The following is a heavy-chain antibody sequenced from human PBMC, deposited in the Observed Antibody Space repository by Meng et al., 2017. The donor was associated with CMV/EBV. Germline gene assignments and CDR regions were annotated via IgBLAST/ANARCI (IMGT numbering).Heavy chain of an antibody. J-gene: IGHJ6*02. CDR1: GFTFSNAW. CDR2: IKSKTDGGTT. CDR3: TTEPWNYVYYYYGMDV. D-gene: IGHD1-7*01. Sequence: GESRKISGAASGFTFSNAWMSWVRQAPGKGLEWVGRIKSKTDGGTTDYAAPVKGRFTISRDDSKNTLYLQMNSLKTEDTAVYYCTTEPWNYVYYYYGMDVWGQGTTVTVSS. V-gene: IGHV3-15*01.